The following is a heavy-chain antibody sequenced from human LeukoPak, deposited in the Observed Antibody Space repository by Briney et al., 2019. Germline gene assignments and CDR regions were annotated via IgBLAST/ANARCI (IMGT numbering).Heavy chain of an antibody. V-gene: IGHV4-34*01. CDR2: INHSGST. CDR3: ASSLKIFDY. Sequence: SETLSLTCAVYGGSFSGYYWSWIRQPPGKGLEWIGEINHSGSTNYNPSLKSRVTISVGTSKNQFSLKLSSVTAADTAVYYCASSLKIFDYWGQGTLVTVSS. J-gene: IGHJ4*02. CDR1: GGSFSGYY.